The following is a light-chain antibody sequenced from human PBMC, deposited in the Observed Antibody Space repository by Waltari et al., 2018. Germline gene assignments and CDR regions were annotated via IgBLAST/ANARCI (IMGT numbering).Light chain of an antibody. CDR1: RTITTY. CDR3: QQSLSVPFT. V-gene: IGKV1-39*01. Sequence: DIQMTQSPSSLSASVGDRVTITCRASRTITTYLNWYQKEPGKAPKLLIYAASSLQSGVPSRCSGSGSGTDFTLTISSLQPEDFSTYYCQQSLSVPFTFGPGTRLEIK. CDR2: AAS. J-gene: IGKJ5*01.